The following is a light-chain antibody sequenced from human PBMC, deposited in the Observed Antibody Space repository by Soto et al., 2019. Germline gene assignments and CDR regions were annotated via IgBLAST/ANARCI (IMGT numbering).Light chain of an antibody. Sequence: DIQMTQSPSSLSASVGDRVTITCRASRGINNYLAWYQQKPGQIPKLLIYDASTLQSGVPSRFSGSGSRTDFTLTISSLQPEDVATYYCQKYNSAPWTFGQGTKVEIK. CDR2: DAS. CDR3: QKYNSAPWT. J-gene: IGKJ1*01. CDR1: RGINNY. V-gene: IGKV1-27*01.